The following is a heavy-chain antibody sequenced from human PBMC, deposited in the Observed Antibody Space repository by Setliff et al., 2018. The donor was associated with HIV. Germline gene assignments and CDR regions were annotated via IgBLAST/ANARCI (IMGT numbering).Heavy chain of an antibody. CDR3: ARSTEWGAGGIDY. J-gene: IGHJ4*02. V-gene: IGHV4-34*01. CDR1: GGSFGDQF. CDR2: IHHGGGT. D-gene: IGHD1-26*01. Sequence: PSETLSLTCAVYGGSFGDQFWNWIRQSPGKGLEWIGEIHHGGGTKYNPSLKSRVTVSLDMSKNQFSLKLNSLTAADTGVYYCARSTEWGAGGIDYWGQGTLVTVSS.